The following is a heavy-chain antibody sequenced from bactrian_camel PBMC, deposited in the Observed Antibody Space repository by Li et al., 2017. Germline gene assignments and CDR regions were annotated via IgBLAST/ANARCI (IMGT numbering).Heavy chain of an antibody. CDR3: AAGFLYGGWWLSEERYNY. J-gene: IGHJ4*01. Sequence: HVQLVESGGGLAQNGGSLRLSCTATESTFRNYCMSWFRQGIRNEREEVATIPSTGTTHYADSVKGRFTISQDNAKNTVYLQMNSLKPEDTAVYYCAAGFLYGGWWLSEERYNYWGQGTQVTVS. V-gene: IGHV3S53*01. D-gene: IGHD6*01. CDR1: ESTFRNYC. CDR2: IPSTGTT.